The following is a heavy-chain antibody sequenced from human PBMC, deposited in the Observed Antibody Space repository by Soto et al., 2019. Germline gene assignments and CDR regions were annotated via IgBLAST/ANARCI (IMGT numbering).Heavy chain of an antibody. CDR2: IDYTGGTT. J-gene: IGHJ4*02. CDR3: AKDATRTSGWYYFDY. V-gene: IGHV3-23*01. CDR1: GFTFSILA. Sequence: VGSLRLSCAASGFTFSILAMGWVRQAPGKGLEWVSVIDYTGGTTYYTDSVKGRFIISRDNSKKILYLQMNSLRTEDAAIYYCAKDATRTSGWYYFDYWGRGARVTVSS. D-gene: IGHD6-19*01.